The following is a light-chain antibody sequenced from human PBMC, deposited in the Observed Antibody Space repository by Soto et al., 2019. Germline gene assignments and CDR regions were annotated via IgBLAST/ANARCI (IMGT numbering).Light chain of an antibody. CDR2: DAS. V-gene: IGKV3-11*01. Sequence: EVVLTQSPATLSLSPGERATLSCRASQSVSTYLAWYQHKPGQSPRLLIYDASIRATGTPARFSGGGSGTDLTLTISSLAPEDLAVYYCQPRSHWAAGSTFGGGNKVEIK. CDR1: QSVSTY. J-gene: IGKJ4*01. CDR3: QPRSHWAAGST.